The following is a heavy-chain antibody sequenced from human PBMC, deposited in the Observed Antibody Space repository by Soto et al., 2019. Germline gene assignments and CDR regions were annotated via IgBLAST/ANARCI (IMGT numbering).Heavy chain of an antibody. CDR3: AKTNRYYYGSGTPPHLGYYYMDV. V-gene: IGHV1-24*01. CDR1: GYTLTELS. D-gene: IGHD3-10*01. CDR2: FDPEDGET. J-gene: IGHJ6*03. Sequence: GASVKVSCKVSGYTLTELSMHWVRQAPGKGLEWMGGFDPEDGETIYAQKFQGRVTMTEDTSTDTAYMELSSLRSEDTAVYYCAKTNRYYYGSGTPPHLGYYYMDVWGKGTTVTVSS.